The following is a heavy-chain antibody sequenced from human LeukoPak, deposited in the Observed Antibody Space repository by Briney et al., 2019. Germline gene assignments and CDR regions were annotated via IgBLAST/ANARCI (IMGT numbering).Heavy chain of an antibody. Sequence: GGSLRLSCAASGFTSSNSWMSWVRQAPGKGLEWVANMKPDGSEEYYVDSVKGRFTISRDNSKKTLYLQMNNLRAEDTAVYYCARPRWGDWGQGTLVTVSS. V-gene: IGHV3-7*01. CDR1: GFTSSNSW. CDR3: ARPRWGD. D-gene: IGHD3-16*01. CDR2: MKPDGSEE. J-gene: IGHJ4*02.